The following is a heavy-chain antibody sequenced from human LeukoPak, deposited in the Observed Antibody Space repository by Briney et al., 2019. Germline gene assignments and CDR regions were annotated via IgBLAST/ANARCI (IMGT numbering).Heavy chain of an antibody. CDR3: ARGTSRDYYEYPVD. V-gene: IGHV3-7*01. J-gene: IGHJ4*02. D-gene: IGHD1-26*01. CDR2: IKQDGSEK. Sequence: PGGSLRLSCAASGFTFSSYWMSWVRQAPGKGLEWVANIKQDGSEKYYVDSVKGRFTISRDNAKNSLYLQMNSLRAEDTAVYYCARGTSRDYYEYPVDWGQGTLVTVSS. CDR1: GFTFSSYW.